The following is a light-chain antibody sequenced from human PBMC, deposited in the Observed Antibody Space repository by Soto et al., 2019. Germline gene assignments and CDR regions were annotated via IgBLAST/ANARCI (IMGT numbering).Light chain of an antibody. CDR2: DTS. V-gene: IGKV3D-11*01. CDR1: EAIKTY. J-gene: IGKJ4*01. Sequence: EIVLTQSPATLSLSPGERATLSCRASEAIKTYLAWYQQKPWQAPRLLIYDTSNRATGIPARFSGGGSGTDFTLTISSLEPEDFAVYYCQQRRVWPLSFGGGTKVEIK. CDR3: QQRRVWPLS.